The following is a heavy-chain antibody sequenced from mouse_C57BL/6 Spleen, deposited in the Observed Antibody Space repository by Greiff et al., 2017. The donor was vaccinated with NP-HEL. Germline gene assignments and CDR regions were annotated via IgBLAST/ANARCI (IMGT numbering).Heavy chain of an antibody. V-gene: IGHV1-69*01. D-gene: IGHD1-1*01. CDR2: IDPSDSYT. CDR1: GYTFTSYW. J-gene: IGHJ3*01. Sequence: VKLQQPGAELVMPGASVKLSCKASGYTFTSYWMHWVKQRPGQGLEWIGEIDPSDSYTNYNQKFKGKSTLTVDKSSSTAYMQLSSLTSEDSAVYYCARGAYYGSSSAWFAYWGQGTLVTVSA. CDR3: ARGAYYGSSSAWFAY.